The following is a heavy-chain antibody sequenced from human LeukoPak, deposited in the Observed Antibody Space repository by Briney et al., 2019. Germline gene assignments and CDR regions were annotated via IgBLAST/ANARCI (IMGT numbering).Heavy chain of an antibody. CDR2: INPHSGGT. Sequence: ASVKVSCKASGYTFAEYYMHWVRQAPGQGLEWRGQINPHSGGTNYAQKFQSRVTMTRDTSISTAYMELSRLRSDDTAVYYCARAPNRDDMFTGSTTLYYFDYWGQGTLVTVSS. CDR1: GYTFAEYY. J-gene: IGHJ4*02. V-gene: IGHV1-2*06. D-gene: IGHD3-9*01. CDR3: ARAPNRDDMFTGSTTLYYFDY.